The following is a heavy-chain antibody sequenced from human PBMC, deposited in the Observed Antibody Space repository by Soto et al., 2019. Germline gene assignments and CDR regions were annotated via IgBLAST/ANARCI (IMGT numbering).Heavy chain of an antibody. D-gene: IGHD3-10*01. V-gene: IGHV3-21*01. CDR3: ARSGTMVRGVIMAYYMDV. J-gene: IGHJ6*03. Sequence: EVQLVESGGGLVKPGGSLRLSCAASGFTFSSYSMNWVRQAPGKGLEWVSSISSSSSYIYYADSVKGRFTISRDNAKNSLYLQMNSLRAEDTAVYYCARSGTMVRGVIMAYYMDVWDKGTTVTVSS. CDR1: GFTFSSYS. CDR2: ISSSSSYI.